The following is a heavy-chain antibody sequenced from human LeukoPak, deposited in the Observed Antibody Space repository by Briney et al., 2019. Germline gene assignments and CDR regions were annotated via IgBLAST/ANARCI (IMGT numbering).Heavy chain of an antibody. CDR3: ARVFDSGSQAYYYYMDV. D-gene: IGHD3-10*01. V-gene: IGHV4-59*01. J-gene: IGHJ6*03. Sequence: PSETLSLTCNVSGGSIRGYYWSWIRQPPGKGLEWIGYIYSSGSTNYNPSLKSRVTMSVDTSKNQFSLKVSSVTAADTAVYYCARVFDSGSQAYYYYMDVWGKGTTVTISS. CDR2: IYSSGST. CDR1: GGSIRGYY.